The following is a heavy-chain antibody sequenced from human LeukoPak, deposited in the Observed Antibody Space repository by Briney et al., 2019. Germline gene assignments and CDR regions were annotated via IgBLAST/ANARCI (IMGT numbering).Heavy chain of an antibody. J-gene: IGHJ4*02. CDR2: INSDGSST. D-gene: IGHD3-10*01. Sequence: GGSLRLSCAASEFTFSNYWMHWVRHAPGKGLVWVSRINSDGSSTSYADSVKGRFTISRDNAKNTLYLQMNSLRAEDTAVYYCARAPTVIALVRGVLLLKYYFDSWGQGTLVTVSS. V-gene: IGHV3-74*01. CDR3: ARAPTVIALVRGVLLLKYYFDS. CDR1: EFTFSNYW.